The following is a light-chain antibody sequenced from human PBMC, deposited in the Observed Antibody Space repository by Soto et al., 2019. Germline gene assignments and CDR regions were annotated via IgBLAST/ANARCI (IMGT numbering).Light chain of an antibody. CDR2: AAS. Sequence: DIQMTQSPSSLCASVGDRVTITCRPSQGIGNALAWYQQKPGKVPKLLMHAASTLQSGVPSRFSGSGSGTDFTLTISSLQPEDVATYYCQKYDSVPTFGPGTRLEIK. J-gene: IGKJ5*01. CDR3: QKYDSVPT. CDR1: QGIGNA. V-gene: IGKV1-27*01.